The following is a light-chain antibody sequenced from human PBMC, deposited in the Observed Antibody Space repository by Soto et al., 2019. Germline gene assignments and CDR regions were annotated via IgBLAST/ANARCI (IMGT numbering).Light chain of an antibody. CDR2: DAS. CDR1: QSVSSY. J-gene: IGKJ1*01. V-gene: IGKV3-11*01. Sequence: EIVLTQSPATLSLSPGERATLSCRDSQSVSSYLDWYQQKPGQAPRLLIDDASNRATGIPARFSGSGSGTDCTLTISSLEPEDFAVYYCQQRSNCLWTFGQGTKVEI. CDR3: QQRSNCLWT.